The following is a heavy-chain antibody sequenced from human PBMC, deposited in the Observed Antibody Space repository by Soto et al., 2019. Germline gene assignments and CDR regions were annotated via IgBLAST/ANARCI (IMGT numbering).Heavy chain of an antibody. CDR3: ARSPPFVTVTTGYGMDV. Sequence: SETLSLTCTVSGGSISSYYWSWIRQPPGKGLEWIGYIYYSGSTNYNPSLKSRVTISVDTSKNQFSLKLSSVTAVDTAVYYCARSPPFVTVTTGYGMDVWGQGTTVTVSS. J-gene: IGHJ6*02. CDR2: IYYSGST. D-gene: IGHD4-17*01. V-gene: IGHV4-59*01. CDR1: GGSISSYY.